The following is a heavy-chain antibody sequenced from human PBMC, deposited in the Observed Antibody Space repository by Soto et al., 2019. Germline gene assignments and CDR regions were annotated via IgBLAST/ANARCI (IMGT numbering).Heavy chain of an antibody. CDR2: ISYDGDSK. D-gene: IGHD2-21*02. CDR3: ARSYCGDDCALDH. V-gene: IGHV3-30-3*01. CDR1: GFIFSNYV. J-gene: IGHJ4*02. Sequence: GGSLRLSCAASGFIFSNYVMHWVRQAPGKGLEWVAVISYDGDSKHYADSVKGRFTISRDNSKSTLYVQMNSLRAEDTAVYYCARSYCGDDCALDHWGQGTLVTVSS.